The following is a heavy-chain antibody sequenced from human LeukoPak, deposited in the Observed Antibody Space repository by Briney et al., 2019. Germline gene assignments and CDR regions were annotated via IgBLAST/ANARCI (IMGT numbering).Heavy chain of an antibody. J-gene: IGHJ4*02. D-gene: IGHD3-22*01. CDR2: ISAYNGNT. V-gene: IGHV1-18*01. Sequence: GASVKVSCKASGYTFTSYGISWVRQAPGQGLEWMGWISAYNGNTNYAQKLQGRVTMTTDTSTSTAYMELRSLRSDDTAVYYCARMYYYDSSGYYSYYFDYWGQGTLVTVSS. CDR1: GYTFTSYG. CDR3: ARMYYYDSSGYYSYYFDY.